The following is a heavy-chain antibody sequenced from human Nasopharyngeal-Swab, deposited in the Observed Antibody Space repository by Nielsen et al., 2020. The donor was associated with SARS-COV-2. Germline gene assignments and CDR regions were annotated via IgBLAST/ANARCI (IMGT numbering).Heavy chain of an antibody. CDR3: ARGWVGYSGGFDC. Sequence: RQAPGKGLDWIGYIYSTGSTDYNPSLKRRVTISIDTSKNQFSLKLTSVTAADTAVFYCARGWVGYSGGFDCWGQGTLVTVSS. CDR2: IYSTGST. V-gene: IGHV4-59*01. J-gene: IGHJ4*02. D-gene: IGHD2-15*01.